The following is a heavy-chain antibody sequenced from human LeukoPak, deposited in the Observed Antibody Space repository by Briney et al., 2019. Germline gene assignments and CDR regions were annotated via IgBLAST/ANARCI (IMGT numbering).Heavy chain of an antibody. CDR2: INPNSGGT. Sequence: ASVKVSCKASGYTFTGYYMHWVRQAPGQGLEWMGWINPNSGGTNYAQKFQGRVTMTRDTSISTAYMELSRLRSDDTAVYYCARDPGGSGSLSGWFDPWGQGTLVTVSS. CDR1: GYTFTGYY. J-gene: IGHJ5*02. V-gene: IGHV1-2*02. CDR3: ARDPGGSGSLSGWFDP. D-gene: IGHD3-10*01.